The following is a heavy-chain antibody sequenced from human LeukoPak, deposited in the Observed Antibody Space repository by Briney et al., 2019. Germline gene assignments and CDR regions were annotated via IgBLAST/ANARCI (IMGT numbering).Heavy chain of an antibody. CDR3: ARQRSTSTYYFGLDV. CDR2: TYYRSKWNT. J-gene: IGHJ6*02. V-gene: IGHV6-1*01. D-gene: IGHD6-6*01. CDR1: GDTVSSNTAA. Sequence: SQTLSLTCAISGDTVSSNTAAWNWIRQSPSRGLEWLGRTYYRSKWNTDYAASVQNRITINPDTSTNQFSLQLKSATPEDTAVYYCARQRSTSTYYFGLDVWGQGTTVTGSS.